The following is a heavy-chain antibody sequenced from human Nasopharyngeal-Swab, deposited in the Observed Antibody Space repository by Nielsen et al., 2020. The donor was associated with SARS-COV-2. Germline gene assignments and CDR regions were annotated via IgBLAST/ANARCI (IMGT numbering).Heavy chain of an antibody. CDR1: GGSISRYY. CDR3: ARAMAYCGGDCKDSYWYFDL. V-gene: IGHV4-59*13. D-gene: IGHD2-21*02. J-gene: IGHJ2*01. CDR2: INYSGST. Sequence: SETLSLTCTVSGGSISRYYWSWIRQPPGKGLEWIGYINYSGSTNYNPSLKSRVTISVDTSKNQFSLKLSSVTAADTAVYYCARAMAYCGGDCKDSYWYFDLWGRGTLVTVSS.